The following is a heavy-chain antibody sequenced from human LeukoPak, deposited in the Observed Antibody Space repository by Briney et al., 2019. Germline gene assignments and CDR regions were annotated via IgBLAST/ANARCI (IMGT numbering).Heavy chain of an antibody. D-gene: IGHD1-20*01. J-gene: IGHJ4*02. CDR2: ISSSGSTI. Sequence: SGGSLRLSCAASGFTFSSYEMNWVRQAPGKGLEWVSYISSSGSTIYYADSVKGRFTISRDNAKNSLYLQMNSLRAEDTAVYYCARETGWGITGSSFDHWGQGTLVTVSS. V-gene: IGHV3-48*03. CDR3: ARETGWGITGSSFDH. CDR1: GFTFSSYE.